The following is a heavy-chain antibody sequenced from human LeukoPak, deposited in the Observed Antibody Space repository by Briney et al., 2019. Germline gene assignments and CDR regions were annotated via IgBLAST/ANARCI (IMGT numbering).Heavy chain of an antibody. CDR2: INAGNGNT. D-gene: IGHD6-19*01. J-gene: IGHJ4*02. Sequence: ASVKVPCKASGYTFTIYAMHWVRQAPGQRLEWMGWINAGNGNTKYSQKFQGRVTITRDTSASTAYMELSSLRSEDTAVYYCATLAVAGRGPLWGQGTLVTVSS. V-gene: IGHV1-3*01. CDR3: ATLAVAGRGPL. CDR1: GYTFTIYA.